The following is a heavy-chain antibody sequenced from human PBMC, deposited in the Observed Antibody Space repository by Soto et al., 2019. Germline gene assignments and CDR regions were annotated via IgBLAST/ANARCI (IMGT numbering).Heavy chain of an antibody. CDR3: ARVGSGSFTLRAVYYFDY. D-gene: IGHD3-10*01. CDR1: GYTFTSYY. CDR2: INPSGGST. V-gene: IGHV1-46*01. Sequence: QVQLVQSGAEVKKPGASVKVSCKASGYTFTSYYMHWVRQAPGQGLEWMGIINPSGGSTSYAQKFQGRVTMTRDTSTSTVYMELSSLRSEDTAVYYCARVGSGSFTLRAVYYFDYWGQGTLVTVSS. J-gene: IGHJ4*02.